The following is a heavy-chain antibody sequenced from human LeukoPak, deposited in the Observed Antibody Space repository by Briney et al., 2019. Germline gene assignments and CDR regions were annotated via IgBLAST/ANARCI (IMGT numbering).Heavy chain of an antibody. V-gene: IGHV1-69*08. CDR1: GGTFLSHT. CDR2: ITPVINTA. J-gene: IGHJ5*02. CDR3: ARVNLRGSNYNWFDP. Sequence: ASVKVSCKISGGTFLSHTFSWVRQAPGQGLEWMGKITPVINTANYAQTFQGRVSIYADKSTTTVYMDLSGLRPDDTAVYYCARVNLRGSNYNWFDPWGQGTLVTVAS. D-gene: IGHD1-26*01.